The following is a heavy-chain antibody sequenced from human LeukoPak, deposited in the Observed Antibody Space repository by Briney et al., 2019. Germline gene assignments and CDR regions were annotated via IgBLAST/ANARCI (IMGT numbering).Heavy chain of an antibody. D-gene: IGHD4-17*01. V-gene: IGHV3-11*06. Sequence: GGSLRLSCAASGFTFSDHYMSWIRQAPGKGLEWVSYISGSSHYTNTADSVKGRFTISRDNAKNSLYLQMNSLRTEHTAVYYCARVTLYGDSALDYWGQGTLVTVSS. CDR2: ISGSSHYT. CDR1: GFTFSDHY. J-gene: IGHJ4*02. CDR3: ARVTLYGDSALDY.